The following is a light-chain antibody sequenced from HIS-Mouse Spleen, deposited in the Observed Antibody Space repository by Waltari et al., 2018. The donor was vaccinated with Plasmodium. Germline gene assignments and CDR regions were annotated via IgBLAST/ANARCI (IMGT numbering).Light chain of an antibody. J-gene: IGKJ1*01. CDR1: QRISSS. CDR3: QQSYSTPWT. CDR2: AAS. V-gene: IGKV1-39*01. Sequence: DIQMTQSPSSLSASVGYRVTITCRETQRISSSLNWYQQKPGKAPKLLIYAASSLQSGVPSRFSGSGSGTDFTLTISSLQPEDFATYYCQQSYSTPWTFGEGTKVEIK.